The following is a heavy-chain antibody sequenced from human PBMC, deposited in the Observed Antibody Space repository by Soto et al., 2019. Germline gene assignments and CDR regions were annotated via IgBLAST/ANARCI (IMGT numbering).Heavy chain of an antibody. V-gene: IGHV3-30-3*01. CDR1: GFTFSSYA. CDR3: AREAESFDY. Sequence: QVQLVESGGGVVQPGRSLSLSCAVSGFTFSSYAMHWVRQAPDKGLEWVAVITYDGSIKYYADSMRGRFTISRDNSKNTLYLQMNSLRPEDTAVYYCAREAESFDYWGQGTLVTVSS. J-gene: IGHJ4*02. CDR2: ITYDGSIK.